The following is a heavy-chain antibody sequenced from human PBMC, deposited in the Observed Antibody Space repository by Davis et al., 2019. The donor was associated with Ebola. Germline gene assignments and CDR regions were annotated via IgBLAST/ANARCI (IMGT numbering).Heavy chain of an antibody. D-gene: IGHD3-22*01. Sequence: PGGSLRLSCAASGFTFSSYWMSWVRQAPGKGLEWLAVISDDGRYKFYSRSVRGRFTISRDTSRNSLNLQMNSLRSDDTAMYYCAKDTGGFYASNGYFVQRGYLGHWGQGTLVTVSS. CDR3: AKDTGGFYASNGYFVQRGYLGH. J-gene: IGHJ4*02. CDR2: ISDDGRYK. V-gene: IGHV3-30*13. CDR1: GFTFSSYW.